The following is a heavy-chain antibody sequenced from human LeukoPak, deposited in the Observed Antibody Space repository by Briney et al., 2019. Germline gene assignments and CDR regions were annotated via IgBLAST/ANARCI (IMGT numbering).Heavy chain of an antibody. CDR3: AREGYCSITSCHFDY. D-gene: IGHD2-2*01. V-gene: IGHV3-21*01. J-gene: IGHJ4*02. Sequence: GGSLRLSCAASGFTFRTYSMNWVRQAPGKGLEWVSSISSSRAYTYYADSVKGLFTISRDNTTNSLYLQMSSLRAEDTAVYYCAREGYCSITSCHFDYWGQGTLVTVSS. CDR2: ISSSRAYT. CDR1: GFTFRTYS.